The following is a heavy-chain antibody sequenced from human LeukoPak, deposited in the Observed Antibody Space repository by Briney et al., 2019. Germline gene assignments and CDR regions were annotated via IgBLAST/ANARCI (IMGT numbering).Heavy chain of an antibody. V-gene: IGHV3-21*01. Sequence: GGSLRLSCAASGFTFSSFGMNWVRQAPGKGLEWVSSISSSGSHIYYADSVKGRFTISRDNAKNSLYLQMSSLRAEDTAVYYCARGVGYFDWLLSYWGQGALVTVSS. CDR3: ARGVGYFDWLLSY. D-gene: IGHD3-9*01. CDR1: GFTFSSFG. J-gene: IGHJ4*02. CDR2: ISSSGSHI.